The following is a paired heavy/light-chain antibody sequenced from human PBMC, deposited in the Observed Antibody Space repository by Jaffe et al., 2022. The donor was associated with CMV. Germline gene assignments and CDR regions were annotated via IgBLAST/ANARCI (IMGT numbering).Light chain of an antibody. CDR1: GSNIGSNT. V-gene: IGLV1-44*01. Sequence: QSVLTQPPSASGTPGQRVTISCSGSGSNIGSNTVHWYQQLPRTAPKVLMYSTNQRPSGVPDRFSGSKSGTSASLAISGLQSEDEAAYYCATWDDSVNGWVFGGGTKLSVL. CDR2: STN. J-gene: IGLJ3*02. CDR3: ATWDDSVNGWV.
Heavy chain of an antibody. J-gene: IGHJ4*02. Sequence: EVQLVQSGAEMKKPGESLKISCKGSGFGFTGHWITWVRQMPGKGLEWMGIIYPGDSDTRYSPSFQGQVTISADKSTNTAYLLWSSLKPTDTAIYYCARSSSPYGFLDHWGQGTLVTVSS. CDR2: IYPGDSDT. D-gene: IGHD3-3*01. CDR3: ARSSSPYGFLDH. CDR1: GFGFTGHW. V-gene: IGHV5-51*01.